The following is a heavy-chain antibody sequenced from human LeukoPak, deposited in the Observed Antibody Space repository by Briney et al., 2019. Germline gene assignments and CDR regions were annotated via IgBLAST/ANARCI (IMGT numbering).Heavy chain of an antibody. CDR3: AREVDIVVVTAVNFDS. CDR2: TYYRSKWSN. D-gene: IGHD2-21*02. J-gene: IGHJ4*02. Sequence: SQTPSLTCAISGDSVSSNSAAWNWLRQSPSRGLEWLGRTYYRSKWSNDYAVSVQSRIIINPDISKNQFSLQLNSVTPEDTAVYYCAREVDIVVVTAVNFDSWGQGTLVIVSS. V-gene: IGHV6-1*01. CDR1: GDSVSSNSAA.